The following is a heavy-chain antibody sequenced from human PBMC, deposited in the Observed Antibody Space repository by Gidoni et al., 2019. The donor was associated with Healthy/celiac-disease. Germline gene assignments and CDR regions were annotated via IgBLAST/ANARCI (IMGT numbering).Heavy chain of an antibody. D-gene: IGHD1-20*01. CDR2: IRSKAYGGTT. V-gene: IGHV3-49*03. Sequence: EVQLVESGGGLVQPGRSLRLSCTASGFTFGDYAMSWFRQAPGKGLEWVGFIRSKAYGGTTEYAASVKGRFTISRDDSKSIAYLQMNSLKTEDTAVYDCTRKFITDDAFDIWGQGTMVTVSS. CDR3: TRKFITDDAFDI. CDR1: GFTFGDYA. J-gene: IGHJ3*02.